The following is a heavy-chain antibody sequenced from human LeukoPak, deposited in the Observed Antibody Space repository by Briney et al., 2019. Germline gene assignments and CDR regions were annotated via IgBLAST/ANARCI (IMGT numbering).Heavy chain of an antibody. CDR2: IKQDGSVK. J-gene: IGHJ4*02. CDR1: GFTFSVYW. CDR3: ARIGYSSSSFDY. D-gene: IGHD6-13*01. V-gene: IGHV3-7*01. Sequence: GGSLRLSCAASGFTFSVYWMSWVRQAPGKGLEWVANIKQDGSVKYYVDSLKGRFTISRDNAKNSVYLQMNSLRAEDTAVYYCARIGYSSSSFDYWGQGSLVAVSS.